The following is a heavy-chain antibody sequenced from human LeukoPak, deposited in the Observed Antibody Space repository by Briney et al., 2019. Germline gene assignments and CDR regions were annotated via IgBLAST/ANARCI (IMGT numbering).Heavy chain of an antibody. Sequence: QPSETLSLTCTVSGGSISSSSYYWGWIRQPPGKGLEWIGSIYYGGSTYYNPSLKSRVTISVDTSKNQFSLKLSSVTAADTAVYYCARTIYGSGSQNFDYWGQGTLVTVSS. D-gene: IGHD3-10*01. J-gene: IGHJ4*02. CDR3: ARTIYGSGSQNFDY. CDR2: IYYGGST. CDR1: GGSISSSSYY. V-gene: IGHV4-39*01.